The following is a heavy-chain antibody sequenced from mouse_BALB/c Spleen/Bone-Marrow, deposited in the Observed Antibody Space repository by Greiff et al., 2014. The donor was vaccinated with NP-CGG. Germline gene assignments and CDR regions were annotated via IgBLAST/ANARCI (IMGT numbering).Heavy chain of an antibody. CDR2: IYPYNGGT. V-gene: IGHV1S29*02. CDR3: ARSKGGNYYAMDY. J-gene: IGHJ4*01. D-gene: IGHD1-1*02. Sequence: VQLQQSGPELVKPGASVKISCKASGYTFTDYNMHWVKQSHGKSLEWIGYIYPYNGGTGYNQKIKSKATLTVDNSSSTAYMELRSLTSEDSAVYYCARSKGGNYYAMDYWGQGTSVTVSS. CDR1: GYTFTDYN.